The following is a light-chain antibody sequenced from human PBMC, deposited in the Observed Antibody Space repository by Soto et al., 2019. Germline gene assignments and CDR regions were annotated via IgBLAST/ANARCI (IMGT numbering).Light chain of an antibody. J-gene: IGKJ1*01. Sequence: EIVLTQSPGTLSLSPGESATLSCRATQSVSATYLAWYQQKPGRAPRLLIYAASSRATDIPDRFSGSGSGTDFTLDISRLEPEDFAVYWCQHYGTSTPTFGQGTKVEIK. V-gene: IGKV3-20*01. CDR1: QSVSATY. CDR2: AAS. CDR3: QHYGTSTPT.